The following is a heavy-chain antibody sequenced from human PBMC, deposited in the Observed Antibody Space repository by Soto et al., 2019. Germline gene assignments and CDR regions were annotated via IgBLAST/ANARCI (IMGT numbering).Heavy chain of an antibody. Sequence: GGSLRLSCAASGFTVSNNYMSWVRQAPGKGLEWVSIIYSAGSIYYADSVKGRFTISRDNSKNTLYLQMNSLRAEDTAVYYCARGSDFWSGYLAYWGQGTLVTVSS. J-gene: IGHJ4*02. CDR3: ARGSDFWSGYLAY. V-gene: IGHV3-53*01. D-gene: IGHD3-3*01. CDR1: GFTVSNNY. CDR2: IYSAGSI.